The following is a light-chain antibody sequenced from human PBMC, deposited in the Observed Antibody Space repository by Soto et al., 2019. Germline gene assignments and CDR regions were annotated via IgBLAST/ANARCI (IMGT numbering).Light chain of an antibody. Sequence: DIQMTQSPSSLSVSVGDRVTITCRANQDITNYLAWYQQKPGKVPKLLIYAASTLQSGVPSRFSGSGSGTDFTLTINSLQAEDIATYYCQQYNSYPWTFGQGTKVDIK. CDR2: AAS. CDR3: QQYNSYPWT. V-gene: IGKV1-27*01. CDR1: QDITNY. J-gene: IGKJ1*01.